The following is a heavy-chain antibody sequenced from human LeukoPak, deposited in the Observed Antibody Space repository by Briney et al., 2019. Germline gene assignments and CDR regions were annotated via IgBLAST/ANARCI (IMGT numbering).Heavy chain of an antibody. CDR3: ARGGYCSGGSCYSGKHDY. J-gene: IGHJ4*02. CDR2: IHNSGNT. Sequence: PSETLSLTCTVSGGSISSYYWSWIRQPPGKGLEWIGHIHNSGNTNYNPSLKSRVTLSVDTSKNQFSLKLSSVTAADTAVYYCARGGYCSGGSCYSGKHDYWGQGTLVTASS. CDR1: GGSISSYY. D-gene: IGHD2-15*01. V-gene: IGHV4-59*12.